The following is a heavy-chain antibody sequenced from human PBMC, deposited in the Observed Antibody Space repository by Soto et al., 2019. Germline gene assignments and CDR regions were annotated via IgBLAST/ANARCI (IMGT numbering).Heavy chain of an antibody. CDR1: GYSFTNYW. D-gene: IGHD6-19*01. J-gene: IGHJ4*02. Sequence: GESLKISCKVSGYSFTNYWIGWVRQMPGKGLEWMAIIYPGDSDTRYNPSFQGHVTISADKSNSTAYLQWSSLKALDTAMYYCARMQWLARSFDYWGQGTLVTVSS. CDR2: IYPGDSDT. V-gene: IGHV5-51*01. CDR3: ARMQWLARSFDY.